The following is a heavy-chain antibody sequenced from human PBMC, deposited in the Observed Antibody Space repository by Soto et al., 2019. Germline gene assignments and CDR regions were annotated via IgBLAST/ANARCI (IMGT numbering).Heavy chain of an antibody. CDR1: GYTFTSYG. CDR2: ISAYNGNT. D-gene: IGHD6-13*01. V-gene: IGHV1-18*01. J-gene: IGHJ6*02. CDR3: ARDQGSSWMRYYYYYGMDV. Sequence: ASVKVSCKASGYTFTSYGISWVRQAPGQGLEWMGWISAYNGNTNYAQKLQGRVTMTTDTSTSTAYMELRSLRSDDTAVYYCARDQGSSWMRYYYYYGMDVWGQGTTVTVSS.